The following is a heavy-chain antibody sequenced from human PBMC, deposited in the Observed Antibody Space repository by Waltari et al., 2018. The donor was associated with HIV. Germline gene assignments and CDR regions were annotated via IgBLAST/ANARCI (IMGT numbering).Heavy chain of an antibody. CDR1: GFPFSSYA. J-gene: IGHJ4*02. D-gene: IGHD7-27*01. CDR2: ISGSGGST. Sequence: EVQLLESGGGLVQPGGSLRLSCAASGFPFSSYAMSWVRQAPGQGLEWVSAISGSGGSTYYADSVKGRFTISRDNSKNTLYLQMNSLRAEDTAVYYCAKAQQNWGPSFDYWGQGTLVTVSS. V-gene: IGHV3-23*01. CDR3: AKAQQNWGPSFDY.